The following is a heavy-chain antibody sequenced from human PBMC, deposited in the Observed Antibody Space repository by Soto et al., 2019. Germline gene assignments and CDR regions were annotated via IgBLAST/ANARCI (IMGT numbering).Heavy chain of an antibody. J-gene: IGHJ4*02. CDR1: GSTFSSRA. CDR2: IDGGGTT. D-gene: IGHD2-8*02. CDR3: ATLLGFSSGGSWYSHVADY. V-gene: IGHV3-23*01. Sequence: EVHLWESGGDLVQPGGSLRVSCVGSGSTFSSRAMSWVRQAPGKGLEWVPGIDGGGTTDYADSVKGRFTISRDNSQDTLYLQMNSLRAEDTAVYYCATLLGFSSGGSWYSHVADYWGQGTLVTVSS.